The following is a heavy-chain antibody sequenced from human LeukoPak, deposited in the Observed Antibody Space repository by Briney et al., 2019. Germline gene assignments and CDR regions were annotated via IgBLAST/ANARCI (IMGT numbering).Heavy chain of an antibody. J-gene: IGHJ2*01. Sequence: GASVKVSCKASGGTFSSYAISWVRQAPGQGLEWMGRIIPILGIPNYAQKFQGRVTITADKSTTTAYMELSSLRSEDTAVYYCATEAIAVVTARDYWYFDLWGRGTLVTVSS. CDR2: IIPILGIP. CDR1: GGTFSSYA. D-gene: IGHD2-21*02. CDR3: ATEAIAVVTARDYWYFDL. V-gene: IGHV1-69*04.